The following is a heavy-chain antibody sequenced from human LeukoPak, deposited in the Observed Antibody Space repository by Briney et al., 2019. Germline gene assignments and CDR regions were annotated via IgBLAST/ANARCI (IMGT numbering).Heavy chain of an antibody. J-gene: IGHJ3*02. Sequence: PSETLSLTCTVSGGSISSYYWSWIRQPPGKGLEWIGYMYYSGSTNYNPSLKSRVTISVDMSKNQVSLKLSSVTAADTAVYYCACLTTADAFDIWGQGTMVTVSS. V-gene: IGHV4-59*01. D-gene: IGHD3-22*01. CDR2: MYYSGST. CDR3: ACLTTADAFDI. CDR1: GGSISSYY.